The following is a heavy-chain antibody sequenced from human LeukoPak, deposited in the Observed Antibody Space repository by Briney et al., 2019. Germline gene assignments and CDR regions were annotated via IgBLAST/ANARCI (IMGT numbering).Heavy chain of an antibody. J-gene: IGHJ4*02. D-gene: IGHD4-23*01. CDR1: GGSISSSSYY. Sequence: SETLSLTCTVSGGSISSSSYYWGWIRQPPGKGLEWIGSIYYSGSTYYNPSLKSRVTISVDTSKNQFSLKLSSVTAADTAVYYCARLGLDYGGNPGGETDYWGQGTLVTVSS. V-gene: IGHV4-39*01. CDR3: ARLGLDYGGNPGGETDY. CDR2: IYYSGST.